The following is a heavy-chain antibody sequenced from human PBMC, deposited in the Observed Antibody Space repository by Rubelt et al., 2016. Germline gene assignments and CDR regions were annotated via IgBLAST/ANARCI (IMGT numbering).Heavy chain of an antibody. V-gene: IGHV1-46*01. CDR3: ARELNDFDI. CDR2: INPTDGGT. CDR1: GYTFTSYY. Sequence: QVQLVQSGAEVKKPGVSVKVSCQASGYTFTSYYMPWVRQAPGQGLEYMGIINPTDGGTSYVQKFQGRVTMTRDTSTSTVYMELSSLRSDDTAVYYCARELNDFDIWGQGTMVTVSS. J-gene: IGHJ3*02.